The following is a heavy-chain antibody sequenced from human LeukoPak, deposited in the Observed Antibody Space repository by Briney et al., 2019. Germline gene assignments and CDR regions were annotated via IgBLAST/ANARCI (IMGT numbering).Heavy chain of an antibody. Sequence: ASVKVSCKASGYTFTSYYMHWVRQAPGQGLEWMGIINPSGGSTSYAQKFQGRVTITADESTSTAYMELSSLRSEDTAVYYCGRTYYYDSSGYYYAPIGYWGQGTLVTVSS. CDR3: GRTYYYDSSGYYYAPIGY. CDR2: INPSGGST. D-gene: IGHD3-22*01. J-gene: IGHJ4*01. V-gene: IGHV1-46*01. CDR1: GYTFTSYY.